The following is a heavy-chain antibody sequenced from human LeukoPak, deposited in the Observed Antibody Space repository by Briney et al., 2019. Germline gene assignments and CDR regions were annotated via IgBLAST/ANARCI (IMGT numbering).Heavy chain of an antibody. J-gene: IGHJ4*02. Sequence: LGGSLRLSCAASGFTVSDNYMSWVRQAPGEGLEWVSIIYSGGSTDYTDSVKGRFTISRDNSKNTLYLQMNNLKAEDTAMYYCARGRRPSGWYLDYWGQGTLVTVSS. D-gene: IGHD6-19*01. V-gene: IGHV3-53*01. CDR1: GFTVSDNY. CDR2: IYSGGST. CDR3: ARGRRPSGWYLDY.